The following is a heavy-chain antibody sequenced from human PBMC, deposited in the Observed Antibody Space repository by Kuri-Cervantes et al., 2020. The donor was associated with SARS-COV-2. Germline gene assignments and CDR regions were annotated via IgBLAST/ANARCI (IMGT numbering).Heavy chain of an antibody. CDR3: ARDRAYYDILTGYYRGNDYYYYGMDV. Sequence: GGSLRLSCTVSGGSISSSSYYMSWIRQAPGKGLEWVSYISSSGSTIYYADSVKGRFTISRDNAKNSLYLQMNSLRAEDTAVYYCARDRAYYDILTGYYRGNDYYYYGMDVWGQGTTVTVSS. D-gene: IGHD3-9*01. J-gene: IGHJ6*02. CDR1: GGSISSSSYY. V-gene: IGHV3-11*01. CDR2: ISSSGSTI.